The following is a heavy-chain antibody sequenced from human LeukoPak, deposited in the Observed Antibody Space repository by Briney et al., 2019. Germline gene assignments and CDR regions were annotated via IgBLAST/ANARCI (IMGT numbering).Heavy chain of an antibody. D-gene: IGHD5-18*01. CDR1: AFTFSEYS. CDR3: ARPPEGYSYGFYFGH. V-gene: IGHV3-11*01. J-gene: IGHJ4*01. Sequence: GGSLRLSCVGSAFTFSEYSMSWIRQAPGRELEWISSITESGGTEYYADSVKGRFSISRDNAKSALYLQMNSLRAEDTAVYYCARPPEGYSYGFYFGHWGHGAPVIVSS. CDR2: ITESGGTE.